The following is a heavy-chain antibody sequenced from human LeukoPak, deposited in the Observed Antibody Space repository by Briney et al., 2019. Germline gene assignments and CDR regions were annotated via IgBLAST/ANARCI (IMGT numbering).Heavy chain of an antibody. V-gene: IGHV1-2*02. D-gene: IGHD4-11*01. CDR3: ARDPLRETTVTIDY. CDR2: INPNSGGT. CDR1: GYTFTGYY. Sequence: GASVKVSCKASGYTFTGYYMHWVRQAPGQGLEWMGWINPNSGGTNYAQKFQGRVTMTRDTSISTAYMELSRLRSDDTAVYYCARDPLRETTVTIDYWGQGTLVTVSS. J-gene: IGHJ4*02.